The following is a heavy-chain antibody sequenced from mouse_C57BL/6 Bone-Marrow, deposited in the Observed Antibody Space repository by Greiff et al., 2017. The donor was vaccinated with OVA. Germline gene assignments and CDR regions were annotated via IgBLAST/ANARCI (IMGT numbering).Heavy chain of an antibody. CDR3: AKGRVSDSNFYFDY. D-gene: IGHD2-5*01. CDR2: INPNYGTT. V-gene: IGHV1-39*01. CDR1: GYSFTDYN. J-gene: IGHJ2*01. Sequence: VQLKQSGPELVKPGASVKISCKASGYSFTDYNMNWVKQSNGKSLEWIGVINPNYGTTSYNQKFKGKATLTVDQSSSTAYMQLNSLTSEDSAVYYCAKGRVSDSNFYFDYWGQGTTLTVSS.